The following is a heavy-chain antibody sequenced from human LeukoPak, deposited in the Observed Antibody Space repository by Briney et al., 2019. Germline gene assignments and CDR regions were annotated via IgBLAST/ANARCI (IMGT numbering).Heavy chain of an antibody. J-gene: IGHJ3*02. Sequence: SETLSLTCAVYGGSFSGYYWSWIRQPPGKGLEWIGEINHSGSTNYNPSLKSRVTISVDTSKNQFSLKLSSVTAADTAVYYCARAQSGSYLNDAFDIWGQRTMVTVSS. D-gene: IGHD1-26*01. V-gene: IGHV4-34*01. CDR1: GGSFSGYY. CDR2: INHSGST. CDR3: ARAQSGSYLNDAFDI.